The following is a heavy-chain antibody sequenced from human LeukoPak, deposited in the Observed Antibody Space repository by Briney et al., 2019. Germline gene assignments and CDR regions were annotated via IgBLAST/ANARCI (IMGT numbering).Heavy chain of an antibody. D-gene: IGHD2-2*01. V-gene: IGHV1-2*02. CDR2: INPNSGGT. CDR3: ARDFYCSSTSCYAYYFDY. CDR1: GYTFTGYY. Sequence: GSVKVSCKASGYTFTGYYMHWVRQAPGQGLEWMGWINPNSGGTNYAQKFQGRVTMTRDTSISTAYMELSRLRSDDTAVYYCARDFYCSSTSCYAYYFDYWGQGTLVTVSS. J-gene: IGHJ4*02.